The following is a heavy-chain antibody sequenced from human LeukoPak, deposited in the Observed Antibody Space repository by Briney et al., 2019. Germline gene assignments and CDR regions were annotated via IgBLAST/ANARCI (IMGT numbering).Heavy chain of an antibody. V-gene: IGHV1-2*02. CDR2: INPNSGGT. CDR1: GYTFTSYG. J-gene: IGHJ6*03. Sequence: ASVKISCKASGYTFTSYGISWVRQAPGQGLEWMGWINPNSGGTNYAQKFQGRVTMTRDTSISTAYMELSRLRSDDTAVYYCARDNVYYYYMDVWGKGTTVTISS. CDR3: ARDNVYYYYMDV.